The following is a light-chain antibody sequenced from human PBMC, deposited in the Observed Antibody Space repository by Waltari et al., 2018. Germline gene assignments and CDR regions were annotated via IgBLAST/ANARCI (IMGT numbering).Light chain of an antibody. CDR3: SSYTTSSAPGV. Sequence: QSALTQPASVSGSPGQSITISCPGTDSDVGAYDFVSWYQPHPGKAPHLIIYEVSNRPSGISNRFSASKSGNAASLTIAGLQAEDEADYYCSSYTTSSAPGVFGTGTRVTVL. CDR2: EVS. CDR1: DSDVGAYDF. V-gene: IGLV2-14*01. J-gene: IGLJ1*01.